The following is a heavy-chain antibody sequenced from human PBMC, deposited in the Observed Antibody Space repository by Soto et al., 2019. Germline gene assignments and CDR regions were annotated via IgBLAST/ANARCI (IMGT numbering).Heavy chain of an antibody. Sequence: SETLSLTCAVYGGSFSGYYWSWIRQPPGKGLEWIGEINHSGSTNYNPSLKSRVTISVDTSKNQFSLKLSSVTAADTAVYYCAREGAMVRGVLYYYYYYGMDVWGQGTTVTVSS. CDR3: AREGAMVRGVLYYYYYYGMDV. D-gene: IGHD3-10*01. J-gene: IGHJ6*02. CDR1: GGSFSGYY. CDR2: INHSGST. V-gene: IGHV4-34*01.